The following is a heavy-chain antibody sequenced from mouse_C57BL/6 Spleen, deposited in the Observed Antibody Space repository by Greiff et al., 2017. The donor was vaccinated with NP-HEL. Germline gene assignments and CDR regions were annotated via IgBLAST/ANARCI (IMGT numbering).Heavy chain of an antibody. CDR1: GYTFTSYW. J-gene: IGHJ4*01. V-gene: IGHV1-64*01. Sequence: QVQLQQPGAELVKPGASVKLSCKASGYTFTSYWMHWVKQRPGQGLEWIGMIHPNSGSTNYNEKFKSKATLPVDKSSSTAYMQLSSLTSEDSAVYYCARTYYGNYDYAMDYWGQGTSVTVSS. CDR2: IHPNSGST. CDR3: ARTYYGNYDYAMDY. D-gene: IGHD2-10*01.